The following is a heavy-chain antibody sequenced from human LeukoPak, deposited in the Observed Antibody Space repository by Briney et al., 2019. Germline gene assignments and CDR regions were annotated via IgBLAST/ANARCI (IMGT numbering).Heavy chain of an antibody. CDR3: AKGSKLVVITRDHYMAV. D-gene: IGHD3-22*01. CDR2: IYSDNT. CDR1: GFTVSSNS. Sequence: GGSLRLSCTVSGFTVSSNSMSWVRQAPGKGLEWVSFIYSDNTHYSDSVKGRFTISRDNSKNTLYLQMNSLRAGDTAVYYCAKGSKLVVITRDHYMAVWGKGTTVTISS. V-gene: IGHV3-66*03. J-gene: IGHJ6*03.